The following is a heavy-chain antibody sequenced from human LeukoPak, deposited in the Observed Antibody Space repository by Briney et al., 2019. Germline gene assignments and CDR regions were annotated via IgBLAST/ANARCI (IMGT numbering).Heavy chain of an antibody. CDR2: IFPGDSDT. Sequence: GESLKISCKGSGYSFPIYWIAWVRQVPGKGLEWMGLIFPGDSDTRYSPSFQGQVTISVDKSITTAYLQWSSLKASDTAMYFCARAEYYADTPGYPFHYWGQGTLVTVSS. D-gene: IGHD3-3*01. J-gene: IGHJ4*02. CDR3: ARAEYYADTPGYPFHY. CDR1: GYSFPIYW. V-gene: IGHV5-51*01.